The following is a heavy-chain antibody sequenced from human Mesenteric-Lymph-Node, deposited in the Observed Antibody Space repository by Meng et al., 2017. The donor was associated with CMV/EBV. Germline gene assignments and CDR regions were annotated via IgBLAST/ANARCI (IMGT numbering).Heavy chain of an antibody. CDR2: ISWNSDST. CDR3: AKENYDLGAFDI. J-gene: IGHJ3*02. Sequence: SLKISCAASGFNFDDYAMHWVRQAPGKGLEWVSGISWNSDSTGYADSVKGRFTISRDNAKNSLYLQMNSLRAEDTAFYYCAKENYDLGAFDIWGQGTMVTVSS. CDR1: GFNFDDYA. V-gene: IGHV3-9*01. D-gene: IGHD3-3*01.